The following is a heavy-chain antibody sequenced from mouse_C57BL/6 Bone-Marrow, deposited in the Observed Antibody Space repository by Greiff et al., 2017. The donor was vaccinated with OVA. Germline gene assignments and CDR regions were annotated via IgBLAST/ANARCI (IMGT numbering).Heavy chain of an antibody. J-gene: IGHJ1*03. V-gene: IGHV1-72*01. CDR3: ARYYYGSSYRYFDV. CDR1: GYTFTSYW. Sequence: KESCKASGYTFTSYWMHWVKQRPGRGLEWIGRIDPNSGGTKYNEKFKSKATLTVDKPSSTAYMQLSSLTSEDSAFYYCARYYYGSSYRYFDVWGTGTTVTVSS. CDR2: IDPNSGGT. D-gene: IGHD1-1*01.